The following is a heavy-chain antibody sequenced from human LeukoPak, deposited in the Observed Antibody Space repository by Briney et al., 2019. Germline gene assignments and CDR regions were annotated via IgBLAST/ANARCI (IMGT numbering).Heavy chain of an antibody. J-gene: IGHJ4*02. Sequence: GGSLRLSCAASGFTVSSNYMSWVRQAPGKGLEWVSVIYSGGSTYYADSVKGRFTTSRDNSKNTLYLQMNSLRAEDTAVYYCARDMVAARPPHYFDYWGQGTLVTVSS. CDR3: ARDMVAARPPHYFDY. D-gene: IGHD6-6*01. V-gene: IGHV3-53*01. CDR2: IYSGGST. CDR1: GFTVSSNY.